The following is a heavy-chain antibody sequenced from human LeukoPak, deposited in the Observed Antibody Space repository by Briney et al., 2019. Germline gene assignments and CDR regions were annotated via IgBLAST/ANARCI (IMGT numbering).Heavy chain of an antibody. Sequence: GRSLRLSCAASGFTFSTYSMNWVRQAPGKGLEWVSSISSSSSYIYYADSVKGRFTISRDNAKNSLYLQMNSLRAEDTAVYYCARGGYSSSSFFDYWGQGTLVTVSS. J-gene: IGHJ4*02. CDR1: GFTFSTYS. D-gene: IGHD6-6*01. CDR2: ISSSSSYI. V-gene: IGHV3-21*01. CDR3: ARGGYSSSSFFDY.